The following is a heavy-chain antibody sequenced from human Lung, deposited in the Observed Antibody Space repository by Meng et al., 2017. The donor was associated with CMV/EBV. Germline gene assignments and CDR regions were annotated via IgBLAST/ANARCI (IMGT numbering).Heavy chain of an antibody. CDR2: VNPVSDDT. D-gene: IGHD6-19*01. J-gene: IGHJ4*01. CDR1: GYTFSGFY. Sequence: VQLLKSGAEVKRPGVSVKISCQASGYTFSGFYMNWARQAPGHGLELLGRVNPVSDDTHYAQKFVGRLTVTRGATINTAFMELTSLRPDDTAVYYCAKSSDNGWSSWGPGTLVTVSS. V-gene: IGHV1-2*06. CDR3: AKSSDNGWSS.